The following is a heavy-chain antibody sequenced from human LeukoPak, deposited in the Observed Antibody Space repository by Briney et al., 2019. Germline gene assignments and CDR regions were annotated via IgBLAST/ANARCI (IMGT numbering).Heavy chain of an antibody. CDR3: ARGVRDGYNRGYYYYYYMDV. Sequence: GGSLRLSCAASGFTFSNYWMTWVRQAPGKGLEWVAVIKEDGSEKDYVDSVKGRFTISRDNAKNTLYLQMNSLRAEDTAVYYCARGVRDGYNRGYYYYYYMDVWGKGTTVTISS. CDR1: GFTFSNYW. V-gene: IGHV3-7*01. J-gene: IGHJ6*03. D-gene: IGHD5-24*01. CDR2: IKEDGSEK.